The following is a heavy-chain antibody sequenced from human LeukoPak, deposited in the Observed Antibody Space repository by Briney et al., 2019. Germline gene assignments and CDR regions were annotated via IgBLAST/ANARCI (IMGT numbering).Heavy chain of an antibody. J-gene: IGHJ4*02. Sequence: GGSLRLSCAASGFTFSSYEMNWVRQAPGKGLEWVSYISSSGSTIYYADSVKGRFTISRDNAKNSLYLQMNSLRAEDTAVYYCARQAPFFYDSSGSLDYWGQGTLVTVSS. CDR1: GFTFSSYE. CDR2: ISSSGSTI. CDR3: ARQAPFFYDSSGSLDY. V-gene: IGHV3-48*03. D-gene: IGHD3-22*01.